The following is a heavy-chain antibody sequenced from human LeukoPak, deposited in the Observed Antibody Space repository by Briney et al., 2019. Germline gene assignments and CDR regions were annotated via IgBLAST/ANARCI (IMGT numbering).Heavy chain of an antibody. D-gene: IGHD4-17*01. Sequence: SVKVSCKASGGTFSSYAISWVRQAPGQGLEWMGGIIPIFGTANYAQKFQGRVTITADESTSTAYMELGSLRSEDTAVYYCAIWPTVSNHYFDYWGQGTLVTVSS. CDR1: GGTFSSYA. V-gene: IGHV1-69*13. CDR2: IIPIFGTA. CDR3: AIWPTVSNHYFDY. J-gene: IGHJ4*02.